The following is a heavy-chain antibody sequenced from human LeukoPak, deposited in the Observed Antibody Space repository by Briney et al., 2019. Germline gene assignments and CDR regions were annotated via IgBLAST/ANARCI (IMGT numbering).Heavy chain of an antibody. J-gene: IGHJ4*02. CDR3: ARGMIRGVMDDY. V-gene: IGHV3-7*05. CDR2: INQAGSDK. D-gene: IGHD3-10*01. Sequence: PGGSLRLSCAASGFSFNNYWMSWVRQAPGKGLEWVANINQAGSDKYYLDSVKGRFTISRDNAKNSLYLQMNSLRAEDTAVYYCARGMIRGVMDDYWGQGTLATVSS. CDR1: GFSFNNYW.